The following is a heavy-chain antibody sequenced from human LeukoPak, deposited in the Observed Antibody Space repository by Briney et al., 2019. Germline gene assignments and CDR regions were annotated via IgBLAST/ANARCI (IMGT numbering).Heavy chain of an antibody. CDR2: IYYTGII. Sequence: SETLSLNCSVSGSSMGSYYWSWVRQPPGKGLHWIGYIYYTGIINYNPSLKSRVTISLNTSQNHFSLRLTSVTAADTAMYYCARLTTVTPYFDNWGQGILVTVSS. V-gene: IGHV4-59*01. CDR3: ARLTTVTPYFDN. D-gene: IGHD4-17*01. J-gene: IGHJ4*02. CDR1: GSSMGSYY.